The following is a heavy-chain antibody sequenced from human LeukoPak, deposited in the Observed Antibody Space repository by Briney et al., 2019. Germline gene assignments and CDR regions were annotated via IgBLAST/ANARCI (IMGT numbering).Heavy chain of an antibody. J-gene: IGHJ3*02. CDR3: VRGRGTTEFRSHAFDI. V-gene: IGHV3-48*02. D-gene: IGHD1-1*01. CDR1: GFTFSAYA. CDR2: IKSSGSVT. Sequence: GGSLRLSCEASGFTFSAYAMTWVRQAPGKGLEWVAYIKSSGSVTYYAESVKDRFTISRDNAKNTLFLQMNRLRDEDTAVYYCVRGRGTTEFRSHAFDIWGQGTMVTVSS.